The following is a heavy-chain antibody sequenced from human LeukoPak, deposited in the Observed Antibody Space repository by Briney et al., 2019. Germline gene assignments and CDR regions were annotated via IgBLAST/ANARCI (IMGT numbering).Heavy chain of an antibody. CDR3: ARLSVIVGAALEYYYYYMDV. CDR2: IYYSGST. Sequence: SETLSLTCTVSGGSISSYYWSWIRQPPGKGLEWIGYIYYSGSTNYNPSLKSRVTISADKSKNQVSLELTSVTAADTAVYYCARLSVIVGAALEYYYYYMDVWGQGTTVTVSS. J-gene: IGHJ6*03. V-gene: IGHV4-59*12. CDR1: GGSISSYY. D-gene: IGHD1-26*01.